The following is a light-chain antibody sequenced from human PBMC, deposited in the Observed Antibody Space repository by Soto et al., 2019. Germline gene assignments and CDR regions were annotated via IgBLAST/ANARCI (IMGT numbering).Light chain of an antibody. CDR3: QQYNDWPPLT. CDR2: GAS. Sequence: EIVMTQSPATLSVSPGEGATLSCRASQSISNNLAWYQQNPGQAPRLLIYGASTRATGVPARFSGSGSGTEFTLTISSLQSEDFAFYYCQQYNDWPPLTFGGGTTVEIK. J-gene: IGKJ4*01. V-gene: IGKV3-15*01. CDR1: QSISNN.